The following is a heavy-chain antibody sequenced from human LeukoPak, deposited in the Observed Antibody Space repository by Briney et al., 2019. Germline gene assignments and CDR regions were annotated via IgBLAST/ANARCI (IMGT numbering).Heavy chain of an antibody. Sequence: SETLSLTCTVSGGSVSSGSYYWSWLRQPAGKGLEWIGRIYTSGSTNYNPSLKSRVTISVDTSKNQFSLKLSSVTAADTAVYYCARDYLGDDYYYYGMDVWGQGTTVTVSS. D-gene: IGHD2/OR15-2a*01. CDR2: IYTSGST. CDR1: GGSVSSGSYY. V-gene: IGHV4-61*02. J-gene: IGHJ6*02. CDR3: ARDYLGDDYYYYGMDV.